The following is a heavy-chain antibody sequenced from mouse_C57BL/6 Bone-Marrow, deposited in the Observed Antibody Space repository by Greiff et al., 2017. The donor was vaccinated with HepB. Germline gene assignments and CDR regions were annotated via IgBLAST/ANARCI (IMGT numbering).Heavy chain of an antibody. Sequence: EVQLKESGGGLVQPGGSMKLSCAASGFTFSDAWMDWVRQSPEKGLEWVAEIRNKANNHATYYAESVKGRFTISRDDSKSSVYLQMNSLRAEDTGIYYCTKITTVVEGWYFDVWGTGTTVTVSS. CDR3: TKITTVVEGWYFDV. CDR1: GFTFSDAW. J-gene: IGHJ1*03. D-gene: IGHD1-1*01. CDR2: IRNKANNHAT. V-gene: IGHV6-6*01.